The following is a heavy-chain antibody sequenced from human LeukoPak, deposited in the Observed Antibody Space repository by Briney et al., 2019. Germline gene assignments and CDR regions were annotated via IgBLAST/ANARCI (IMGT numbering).Heavy chain of an antibody. CDR2: INHSGST. CDR3: ARARILAARLSGYYYMDV. Sequence: SETLSLTCAVYGGSFSGYYWSWIRQPPGKGLKWIGEINHSGSTNYNPSLKSRVTISVDTSKNQFSLKLSSVSAADTAVYYCARARILAARLSGYYYMDVWGKGTTVTVSS. J-gene: IGHJ6*03. V-gene: IGHV4-34*01. D-gene: IGHD6-6*01. CDR1: GGSFSGYY.